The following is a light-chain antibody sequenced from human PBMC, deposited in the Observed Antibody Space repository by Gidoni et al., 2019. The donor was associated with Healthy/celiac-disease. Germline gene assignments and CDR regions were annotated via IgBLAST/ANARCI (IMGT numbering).Light chain of an antibody. V-gene: IGKV4-1*01. J-gene: IGKJ1*01. CDR1: QSVLYSSNNKNY. CDR2: WAS. CDR3: QQYYSTPLT. Sequence: QSVLYSSNNKNYLAWYQQKPGQPPKLLIYWASTRESGVPDRFSGSGSGTDFTPTISSLQAEDVAVYYCQQYYSTPLTFGQGTKVEIK.